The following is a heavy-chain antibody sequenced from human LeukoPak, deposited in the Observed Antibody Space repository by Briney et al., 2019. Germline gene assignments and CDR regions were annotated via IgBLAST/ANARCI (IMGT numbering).Heavy chain of an antibody. V-gene: IGHV3-20*04. CDR2: ISWNGRNT. Sequence: GGSLRLSCAASGFKFDDYGMSWVRQAPGKGLEWVSGISWNGRNTGYADSVKGRFTISRDNAKNSLFLQVNSLRADDTAFYYCAREGIYCVNGVCYLDYWGQGTLVTVSS. CDR3: AREGIYCVNGVCYLDY. CDR1: GFKFDDYG. D-gene: IGHD2-8*01. J-gene: IGHJ4*02.